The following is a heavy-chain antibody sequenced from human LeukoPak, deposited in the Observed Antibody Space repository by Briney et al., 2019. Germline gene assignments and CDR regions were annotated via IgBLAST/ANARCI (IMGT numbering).Heavy chain of an antibody. J-gene: IGHJ4*02. V-gene: IGHV3-48*01. Sequence: GGSLRLSCAASGFTFSSYSMNWVRQAPGKGLEWVSYISSSSSTIYYADSVKGRFTISRDKAKNSLYLQMNSLRAEDTAVYYCARGYSSSWYPTYFDYWGQGTLVTVSS. CDR3: ARGYSSSWYPTYFDY. D-gene: IGHD6-13*01. CDR1: GFTFSSYS. CDR2: ISSSSSTI.